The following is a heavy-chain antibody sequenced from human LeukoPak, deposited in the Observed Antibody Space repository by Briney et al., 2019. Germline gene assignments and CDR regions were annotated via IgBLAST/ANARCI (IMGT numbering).Heavy chain of an antibody. Sequence: GESLKISCQGSGYSFTNFWIGWVRQTPGKGLEWMGIIHPGDSETRYSPSFQGQVTISADKSISTAYLQWSSLKASDTAMYYCARLGNNYGNWFDPWGQGTLVTVSS. CDR2: IHPGDSET. CDR1: GYSFTNFW. V-gene: IGHV5-51*01. J-gene: IGHJ5*02. CDR3: ARLGNNYGNWFDP. D-gene: IGHD1/OR15-1a*01.